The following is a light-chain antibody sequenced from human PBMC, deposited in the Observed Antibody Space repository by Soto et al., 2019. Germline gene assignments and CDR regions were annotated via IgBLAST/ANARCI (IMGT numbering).Light chain of an antibody. J-gene: IGLJ1*01. CDR1: SSDVRGYNY. Sequence: QSALTQPASVSGSPGQSITISCTGTSSDVRGYNYVSWYQQHPGKAPKLMIYEVSNRPSGVSNRFSGSKSGNTAFLTISGLQAEDEGDYYCSSYTSSSTYVFGTGTKVTVL. CDR3: SSYTSSSTYV. CDR2: EVS. V-gene: IGLV2-14*01.